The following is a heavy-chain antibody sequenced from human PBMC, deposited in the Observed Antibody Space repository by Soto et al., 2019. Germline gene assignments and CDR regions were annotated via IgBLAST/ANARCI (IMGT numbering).Heavy chain of an antibody. D-gene: IGHD3-10*01. Sequence: ASVKVSCKASGYTFTSYAMNWVRQAPGQGLEWMGWINTNTGNPTYAQGFTGRFVFSLDTSVSTAYLQICSLKAEDTAVYYCARGGSMVRGVIITPENWFDPWGQGTLVTVS. CDR1: GYTFTSYA. CDR2: INTNTGNP. J-gene: IGHJ5*02. CDR3: ARGGSMVRGVIITPENWFDP. V-gene: IGHV7-4-1*01.